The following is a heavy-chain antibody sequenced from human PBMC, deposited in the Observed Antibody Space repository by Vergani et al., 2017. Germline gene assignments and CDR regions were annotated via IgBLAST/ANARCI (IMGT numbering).Heavy chain of an antibody. CDR1: GFTFSSYG. CDR3: AKDLETTVTLDGMDV. Sequence: QVQLVESGGGVVQPGRSLRLSCAASGFTFSSYGMHWVRQAPGKGLEWVAVISYDGSNKYYADSVKGRFTISRDNSKNTLYLQMNSLRAEDTAVYYCAKDLETTVTLDGMDVWGQGTTVTVSS. D-gene: IGHD4-11*01. CDR2: ISYDGSNK. J-gene: IGHJ6*02. V-gene: IGHV3-30*18.